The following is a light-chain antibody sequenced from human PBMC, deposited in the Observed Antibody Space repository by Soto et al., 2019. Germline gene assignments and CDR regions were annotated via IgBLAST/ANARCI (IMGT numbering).Light chain of an antibody. Sequence: LKQSPGTLSLSTGERATLSCRASQSVSSSYLAWYQQKPGQAPRLLIYGASSRATGIPDRFSGSGSGTDFTLTISRLEPEDFAVYYCQQYGSSPPWTFGQGTKVDIK. CDR2: GAS. J-gene: IGKJ1*01. CDR3: QQYGSSPPWT. V-gene: IGKV3-20*01. CDR1: QSVSSSY.